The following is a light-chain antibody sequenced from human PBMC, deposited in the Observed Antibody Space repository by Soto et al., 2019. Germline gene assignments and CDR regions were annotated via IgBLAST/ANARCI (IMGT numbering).Light chain of an antibody. CDR1: SSNIGSNT. CDR2: SNN. J-gene: IGLJ1*01. Sequence: QLVLAQPPSASRTPGQTATISCSGSSSNIGSNTVNWYQQLPGTAPKLLIYSNNQRPSGVPDRFSGSKYGTSASLAITGLQSEDEADYYCAAWDDSLSGFVFGTGTKLTVL. CDR3: AAWDDSLSGFV. V-gene: IGLV1-44*01.